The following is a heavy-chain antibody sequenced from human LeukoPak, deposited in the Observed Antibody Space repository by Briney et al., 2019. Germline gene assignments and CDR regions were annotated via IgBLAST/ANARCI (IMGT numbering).Heavy chain of an antibody. Sequence: GGSLRLSCAASGFTFSSSAISWVRQAPGKGLEWVSGISDSGDTTYYADSVKGRFTISRDNSKHTLYLQMKSLRDEDTAVYYCAKEDKYGTYRYNLFDYWGQGTLVTVSS. CDR1: GFTFSSSA. J-gene: IGHJ4*02. V-gene: IGHV3-23*01. CDR3: AKEDKYGTYRYNLFDY. D-gene: IGHD3-16*02. CDR2: ISDSGDTT.